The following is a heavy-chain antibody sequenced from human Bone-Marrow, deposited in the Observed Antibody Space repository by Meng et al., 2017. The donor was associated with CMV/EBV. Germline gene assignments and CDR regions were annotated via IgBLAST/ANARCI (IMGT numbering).Heavy chain of an antibody. Sequence: ASVKVSCKASGYTFTSYGISWVRQAPGQGLEWMGWISAYNGNTNYAQKLQGRVTLTTDTSTSTAYMELRSLRSDDKAVYCCAEGGAASNRRRFDYWGQGTLVTVSS. V-gene: IGHV1-18*01. J-gene: IGHJ4*02. D-gene: IGHD2/OR15-2a*01. CDR1: GYTFTSYG. CDR2: ISAYNGNT. CDR3: AEGGAASNRRRFDY.